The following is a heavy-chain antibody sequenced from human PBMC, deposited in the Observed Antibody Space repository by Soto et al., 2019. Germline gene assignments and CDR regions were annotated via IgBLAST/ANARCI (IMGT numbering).Heavy chain of an antibody. CDR3: AREGGESSDGLYYFDS. V-gene: IGHV4-30-4*01. J-gene: IGHJ4*02. CDR1: GGSTSSDNY. D-gene: IGHD3-16*01. Sequence: SETLSLTCTVSGGSTSSDNYWSWIRRPPGKGLEWIGHIYYSGNTDYNPSLKSRLAISIDTSKNQFSLKLSSVTAADTAVYFCAREGGESSDGLYYFDSWGQGSLVTVS. CDR2: IYYSGNT.